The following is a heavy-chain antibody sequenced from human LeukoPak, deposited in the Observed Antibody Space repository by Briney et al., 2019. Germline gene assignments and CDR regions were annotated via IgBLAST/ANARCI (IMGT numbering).Heavy chain of an antibody. V-gene: IGHV4-4*07. CDR2: IYTSGST. CDR1: GFTFSDYY. D-gene: IGHD3-3*01. Sequence: KPGGSLRLSCAASGFTFSDYYWSWIRQPAGKGLEWIGRIYTSGSTNYNPSLKSRVTISVDTSKNQFSLKLSSVTAADTAVYYCATQYYDFWSGYPLSYYYYYMDVWGKGTTVTVSS. J-gene: IGHJ6*03. CDR3: ATQYYDFWSGYPLSYYYYYMDV.